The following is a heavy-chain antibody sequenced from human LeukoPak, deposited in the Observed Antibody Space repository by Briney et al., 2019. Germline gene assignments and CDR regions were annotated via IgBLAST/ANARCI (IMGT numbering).Heavy chain of an antibody. D-gene: IGHD1-26*01. CDR1: GYTFTSYG. CDR3: ARIFSGSYFNDY. CDR2: ISAYNGNT. J-gene: IGHJ4*02. V-gene: IGHV1-18*01. Sequence: ASVKVSCKTSGYTFTSYGINWVRQAPGQGLEWMGWISAYNGNTNYAQKFQGRVTMTRDTSISTAYMELSRLRSDDTAVYYCARIFSGSYFNDYWGQGTLVTVSS.